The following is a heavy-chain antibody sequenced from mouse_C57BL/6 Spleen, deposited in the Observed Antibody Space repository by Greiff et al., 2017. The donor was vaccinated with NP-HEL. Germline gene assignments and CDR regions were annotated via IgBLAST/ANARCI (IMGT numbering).Heavy chain of an antibody. J-gene: IGHJ3*01. D-gene: IGHD2-4*01. V-gene: IGHV14-4*01. CDR2: IDPENGDT. Sequence: EVKLVESGAELVRPGASVKLSCTASGFNIKDDYMHWVKQRPEQGLEWIGWIDPENGDTEYASKFQGKATITADTSSNTAYLQLSSLTSEDTAVYYCTVGRLRRFAYWGQGTLVTVSA. CDR1: GFNIKDDY. CDR3: TVGRLRRFAY.